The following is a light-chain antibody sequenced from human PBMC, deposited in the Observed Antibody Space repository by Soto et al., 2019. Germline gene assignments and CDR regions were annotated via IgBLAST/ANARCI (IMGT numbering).Light chain of an antibody. J-gene: IGKJ3*01. CDR3: QQYGSSFT. V-gene: IGKV3-20*01. Sequence: EIVLTQSPGTLSLSPGERDTLSCRASQSVSSSYLAWYQQKPGQAPRLLIYGASSRATGIPDRFSGSGSGTDFTLTISRLEPEDFAVYYCQQYGSSFTFGPGTKVDIK. CDR2: GAS. CDR1: QSVSSSY.